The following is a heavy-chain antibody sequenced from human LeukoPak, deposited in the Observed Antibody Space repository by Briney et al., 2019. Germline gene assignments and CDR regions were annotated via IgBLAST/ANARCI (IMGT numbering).Heavy chain of an antibody. CDR3: SRALYYYYYMDV. Sequence: GGSLRLSCAASGFTVSNNYMRWVRQAPGKGLEWVSLIYSGGSTYYADSVKGRFIISRDNSKNTLYLQMNSLRAEDTAVYYCSRALYYYYYMDVWGKGTTVTVSS. CDR1: GFTVSNNY. V-gene: IGHV3-66*01. J-gene: IGHJ6*03. CDR2: IYSGGST.